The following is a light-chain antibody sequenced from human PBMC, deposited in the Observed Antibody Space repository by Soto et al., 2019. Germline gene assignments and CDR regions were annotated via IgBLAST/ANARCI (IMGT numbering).Light chain of an antibody. CDR3: SSYTSSNTYV. J-gene: IGLJ1*01. V-gene: IGLV2-14*01. CDR2: EVN. CDR1: SSDVGDYNY. Sequence: QSALTQPASVSGSPGQSITMSCTGTSSDVGDYNYVSWYQQYPGKAPKLMIHEVNHRPSGVSDRFSGSKSGNTASLTISGLQAEDEADYYCSSYTSSNTYVFGTGTKVTVL.